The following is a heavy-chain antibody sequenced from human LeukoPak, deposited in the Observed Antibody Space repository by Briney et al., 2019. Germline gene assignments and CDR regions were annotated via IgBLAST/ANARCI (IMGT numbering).Heavy chain of an antibody. J-gene: IGHJ4*02. CDR1: GCTFSSYA. CDR3: ARDLSSSSGYDY. CDR2: ISGSGGST. D-gene: IGHD6-19*01. V-gene: IGHV3-23*01. Sequence: PGGSLRLSCAASGCTFSSYAMIWVRQAPGKGLEGVSAISGSGGSTYYADSVKGRFTISRDNAKDSLYLQMNSLRAEDTAVYYCARDLSSSSGYDYWGQGTLVTVSS.